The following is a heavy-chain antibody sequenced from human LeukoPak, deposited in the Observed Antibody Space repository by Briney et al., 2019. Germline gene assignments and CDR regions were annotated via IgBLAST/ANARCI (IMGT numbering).Heavy chain of an antibody. Sequence: GGSLRLSCAASGFTFSSYAMSWVRQAPGKGLEWVSAISGSGGSTYYADSVKGRFTISRDNSKNTLYLQMNSLRAEDTAVYYCAEDLSASSVFDYWGQGTLGTVSS. CDR3: AEDLSASSVFDY. J-gene: IGHJ4*02. D-gene: IGHD3-16*02. CDR2: ISGSGGST. CDR1: GFTFSSYA. V-gene: IGHV3-23*01.